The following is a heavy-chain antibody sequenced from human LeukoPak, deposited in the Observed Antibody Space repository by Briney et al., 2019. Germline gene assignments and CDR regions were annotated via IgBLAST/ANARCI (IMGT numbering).Heavy chain of an antibody. V-gene: IGHV4-59*01. CDR3: ARGERSYFRAVDD. CDR1: GASIRTYF. D-gene: IGHD1-26*01. Sequence: PSETLSLTCTVSGASIRTYFWSWLRHPPGKGLECIGYVHYTGSTNYSPSLTSQTTILVDTSKNQSSLKLNSVTAADTALYYCARGERSYFRAVDDWGEGAPVTVSS. CDR2: VHYTGST. J-gene: IGHJ4*02.